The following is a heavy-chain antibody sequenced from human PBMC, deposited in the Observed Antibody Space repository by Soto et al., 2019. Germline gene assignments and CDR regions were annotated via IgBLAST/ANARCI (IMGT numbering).Heavy chain of an antibody. J-gene: IGHJ6*02. CDR2: INSDGSST. V-gene: IGHV3-74*01. D-gene: IGHD3-9*01. CDR1: GFTFSSYW. Sequence: EVQLVESGGGLVQPGGSLRLSCAAPGFTFSSYWMHWVRQAPGKGLVWVSRINSDGSSTSYADSVKGRFTISRDNAKNTLYLQMNSLRAEDTAVYYCARDKLRYFDWLSEDYYYGMDVWGQGTTVTVSS. CDR3: ARDKLRYFDWLSEDYYYGMDV.